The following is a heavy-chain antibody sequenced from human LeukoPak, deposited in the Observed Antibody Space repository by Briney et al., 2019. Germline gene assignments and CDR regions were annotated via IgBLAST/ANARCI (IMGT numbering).Heavy chain of an antibody. Sequence: GGSLRLSCAASGFSFSGYGMHWVRQAPGKGLEWVSVIYSGGSTYYADSVKGRFTISRDNSKNTLYLQLNSLRAEDTAIYYCAKDQGSGYYFRDAFDIWGQGTLVTVSS. D-gene: IGHD3-22*01. CDR2: IYSGGST. V-gene: IGHV3-NL1*01. CDR3: AKDQGSGYYFRDAFDI. CDR1: GFSFSGYG. J-gene: IGHJ4*02.